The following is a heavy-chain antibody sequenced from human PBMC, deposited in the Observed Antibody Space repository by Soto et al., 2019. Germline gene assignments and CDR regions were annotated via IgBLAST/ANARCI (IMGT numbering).Heavy chain of an antibody. D-gene: IGHD3-3*01. J-gene: IGHJ6*02. CDR3: ARDRGITTFGVYSMYYYAMDV. Sequence: QVQLVQSGAEVKKPGASVKVSCKASGYTFTNSGISWVRQAPGQGLEWMGWISTDNGNTNYAQHLQGRVSMTTDTSIRTAYRDLGSLRSDDTAVYYCARDRGITTFGVYSMYYYAMDVWGQGTTVTVSS. CDR2: ISTDNGNT. V-gene: IGHV1-18*01. CDR1: GYTFTNSG.